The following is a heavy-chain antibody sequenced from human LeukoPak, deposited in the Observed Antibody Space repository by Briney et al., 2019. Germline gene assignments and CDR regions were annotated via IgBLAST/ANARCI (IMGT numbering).Heavy chain of an antibody. CDR2: IYYSGST. Sequence: SETLSLTCTVSGGSISSGYWRWIRQPPGKGLEWIGYIYYSGSTNYNPSLKSRVTISVDTSKNQFSLKLSSVTAADTAVYYCARRIRFGSDAFDIWGQGTMVTVSS. CDR3: ARRIRFGSDAFDI. V-gene: IGHV4-59*01. CDR1: GGSISSGY. J-gene: IGHJ3*02. D-gene: IGHD3-10*01.